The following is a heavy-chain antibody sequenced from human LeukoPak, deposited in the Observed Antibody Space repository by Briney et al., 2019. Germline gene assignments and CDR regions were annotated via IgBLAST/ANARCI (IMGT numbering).Heavy chain of an antibody. V-gene: IGHV3-7*01. J-gene: IGHJ6*03. CDR2: IKQDGSEE. CDR1: GFTFSDYY. CDR3: ARENYGSGSYYKGPYYYYYIDV. D-gene: IGHD3-10*01. Sequence: PGGSLRLSCAASGFTFSDYYMYWVRQAPGKGLEWVANIKQDGSEEYYVDSVRGRFTISRDNAKNSLYLQMNSLRAEDTAVYYCARENYGSGSYYKGPYYYYYIDVWGKGTTVTISS.